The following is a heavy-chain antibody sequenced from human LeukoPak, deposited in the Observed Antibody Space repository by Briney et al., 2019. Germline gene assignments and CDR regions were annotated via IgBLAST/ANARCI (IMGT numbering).Heavy chain of an antibody. Sequence: GGSLSLSCAASGFTVSSNYMSWVRQAPGKGLEWVSVIYSGGSTYYADSVKGRFTISRDNSKNTLYLQMNSLRAEDTAVYYCARDSPQRITIFGVERAFDIWGQGTMVTVSS. CDR1: GFTVSSNY. D-gene: IGHD3-3*01. V-gene: IGHV3-53*01. CDR2: IYSGGST. J-gene: IGHJ3*02. CDR3: ARDSPQRITIFGVERAFDI.